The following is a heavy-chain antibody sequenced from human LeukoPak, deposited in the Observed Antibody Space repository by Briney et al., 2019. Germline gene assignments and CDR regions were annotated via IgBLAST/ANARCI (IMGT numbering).Heavy chain of an antibody. J-gene: IGHJ3*02. D-gene: IGHD1-26*01. CDR2: IYYSGST. Sequence: PSETLSLTCTVSGGSISSYYWSWIRQPPGKGLEWLGYIYYSGSTNYNPSLKSRVTISVDTSKNQFSLKLSSVTAADTAVYYCARYSGSYYSHRLSAFDIWGQGTMVTVSS. V-gene: IGHV4-59*01. CDR1: GGSISSYY. CDR3: ARYSGSYYSHRLSAFDI.